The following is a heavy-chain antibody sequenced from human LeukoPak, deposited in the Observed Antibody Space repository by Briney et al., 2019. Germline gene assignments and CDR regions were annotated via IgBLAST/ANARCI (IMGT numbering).Heavy chain of an antibody. V-gene: IGHV1-8*01. D-gene: IGHD1-26*01. J-gene: IGHJ3*02. Sequence: ASVKVSCKASGYTFTSYDINWVRQATGQGLEWMGWMNPNSGNTGYAQKFQGRVTMTRNTSISTAYMELSSLRSEDTAVYYCARALDSSGSYRPYDAFDIWGQGTMVTVSS. CDR2: MNPNSGNT. CDR3: ARALDSSGSYRPYDAFDI. CDR1: GYTFTSYD.